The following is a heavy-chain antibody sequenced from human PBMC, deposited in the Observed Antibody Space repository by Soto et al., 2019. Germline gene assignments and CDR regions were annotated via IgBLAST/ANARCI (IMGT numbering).Heavy chain of an antibody. D-gene: IGHD3-10*01. J-gene: IGHJ4*02. CDR2: VNPNNGDT. CDR1: GYTFSNYD. CDR3: AKVSRKGSAIDFDY. Sequence: QVQLVQSGAELKKPGASVKVSCKASGYTFSNYDMNWVRQATGQGPEWIGWVNPNNGDTGYAQKFQCGVTLTTDISTTTAYMELTSLRSEDTAIYYCAKVSRKGSAIDFDYWGKGTLITVSS. V-gene: IGHV1-8*01.